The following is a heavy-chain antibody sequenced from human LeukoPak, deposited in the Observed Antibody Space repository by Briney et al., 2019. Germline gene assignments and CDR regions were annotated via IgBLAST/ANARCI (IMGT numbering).Heavy chain of an antibody. Sequence: PSETLSLTCTVSGGSISSYYRSWIRLPPGKGLEWIGYIYYSGSTNYNPSLKSRVTISVDTSKNQFSLKLSSVTAADTAVYYCARHDSSEGMDVWGQGTTVTVSS. J-gene: IGHJ6*02. D-gene: IGHD3-22*01. CDR3: ARHDSSEGMDV. CDR1: GGSISSYY. V-gene: IGHV4-59*08. CDR2: IYYSGST.